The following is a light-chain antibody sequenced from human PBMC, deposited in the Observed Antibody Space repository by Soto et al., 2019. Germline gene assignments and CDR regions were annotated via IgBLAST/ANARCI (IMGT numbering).Light chain of an antibody. J-gene: IGKJ1*01. CDR3: QHYNSYSEA. CDR1: QTISSW. Sequence: IQITQSPSTLSGSVGDRVTITCRASQTISSWLAWYQQKPGKATKLLIYKASTLKSGVPSRFSGSGSGTEFTLTISSLQPDDFATYYCQHYNSYSEAFGQGTKVDI. V-gene: IGKV1-5*03. CDR2: KAS.